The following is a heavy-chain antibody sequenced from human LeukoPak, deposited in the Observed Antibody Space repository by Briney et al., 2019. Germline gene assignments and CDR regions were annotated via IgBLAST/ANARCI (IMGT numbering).Heavy chain of an antibody. V-gene: IGHV3-30-3*01. D-gene: IGHD3-22*01. J-gene: IGHJ4*02. CDR2: ISYDGGNK. CDR3: ARDSDYYDSSGPQPYYFDN. Sequence: GGSLRLSCAASAFSFRTYAMHWVRQAPGKGLEWGAVISYDGGNKYYANSVKGRFTISRDNSKNTLSLQMNSLRGEDTAVYYCARDSDYYDSSGPQPYYFDNWGQGTLVTVSS. CDR1: AFSFRTYA.